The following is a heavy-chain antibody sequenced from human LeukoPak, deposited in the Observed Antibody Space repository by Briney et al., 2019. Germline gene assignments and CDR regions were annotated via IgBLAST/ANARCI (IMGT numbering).Heavy chain of an antibody. J-gene: IGHJ6*03. Sequence: GRSLRLSCAASGFTFSNYGMHWVRQAPGKGLEWVAGISNDGNKKYYADSVKGRFIISRDNSKNTLYLQMNRLRAEDTAVYYCARVPEGVKYYDFWSGIIMRPYYYYYMDVWGKGTTVTVSS. D-gene: IGHD3-3*01. V-gene: IGHV3-30*03. CDR1: GFTFSNYG. CDR3: ARVPEGVKYYDFWSGIIMRPYYYYYMDV. CDR2: ISNDGNKK.